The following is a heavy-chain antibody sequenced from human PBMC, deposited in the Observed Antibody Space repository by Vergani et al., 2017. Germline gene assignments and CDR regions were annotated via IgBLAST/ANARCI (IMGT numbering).Heavy chain of an antibody. J-gene: IGHJ4*02. Sequence: EVQLLESGGGLVQPGGSLRLSCAASGFTFSSYAMSWVRQAPGKGLEWVSGINWNGGSTGYADSVKGRFTISRDNAKNSLYLQMNSLRAEDTALYYCARERNAYYDFWSGYYTQYYFDYWCQGTLVTVSS. D-gene: IGHD3-3*01. CDR2: INWNGGST. CDR3: ARERNAYYDFWSGYYTQYYFDY. V-gene: IGHV3-20*04. CDR1: GFTFSSYA.